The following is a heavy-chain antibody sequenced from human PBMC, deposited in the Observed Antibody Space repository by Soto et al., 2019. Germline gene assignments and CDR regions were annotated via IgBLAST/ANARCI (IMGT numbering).Heavy chain of an antibody. CDR3: ARTHWQTDYLEGFDL. D-gene: IGHD1-1*01. CDR1: GYTFTSHG. J-gene: IGHJ4*02. V-gene: IGHV1-18*04. Sequence: ASVKVSCKTSGYTFTSHGISWVRWAPGRGPEWMGWISAYNGDTKYAQRVQDRVSMTTDTSTATAYIELRSLRFDDTAIYFCARTHWQTDYLEGFDLWGQGTTVTV. CDR2: ISAYNGDT.